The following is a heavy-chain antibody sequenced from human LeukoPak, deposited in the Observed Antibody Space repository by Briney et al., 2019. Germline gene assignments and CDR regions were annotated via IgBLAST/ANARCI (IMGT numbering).Heavy chain of an antibody. V-gene: IGHV4-39*07. J-gene: IGHJ6*03. D-gene: IGHD2-2*02. CDR3: ARGYCSSTSCYTNYYYYMDV. CDR1: GGSISSGDYY. Sequence: SETLSLTCTVSGGSISSGDYYWSWIRQPPGKGLEWIGEINHSGSTNYNPSLKSRVTISVDTSKNQFSLKLSSVTAADTAAYYCARGYCSSTSCYTNYYYYMDVWGKGTTVTVSS. CDR2: INHSGST.